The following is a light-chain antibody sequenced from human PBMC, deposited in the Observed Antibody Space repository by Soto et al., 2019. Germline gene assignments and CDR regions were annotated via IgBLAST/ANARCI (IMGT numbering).Light chain of an antibody. CDR2: GNS. Sequence: QLVLTQPPSVSGAPGQRVTISCTGSSYNIGAGYDVHWYQQLPGTAPKLLIYGNSNRPSGVPDRFSGSKSGTSASLAITGLQAEDEADYYCQSYDSSLRVFGGGTKLTVL. CDR3: QSYDSSLRV. V-gene: IGLV1-40*01. J-gene: IGLJ2*01. CDR1: SYNIGAGYD.